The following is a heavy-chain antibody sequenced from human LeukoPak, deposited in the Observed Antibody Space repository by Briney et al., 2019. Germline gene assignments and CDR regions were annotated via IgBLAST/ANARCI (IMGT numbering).Heavy chain of an antibody. J-gene: IGHJ6*03. CDR3: ARDTYTTVTAMDV. Sequence: ASVKVSCKASGYTFTSYGISWVRQAPGQGLEWMGWISAFNGYTDYPQNFQGRVTLTTDTSTSTAHMELRSLRSDDTAVYYCARDTYTTVTAMDVCGKGTTVTVSS. V-gene: IGHV1-18*01. CDR1: GYTFTSYG. CDR2: ISAFNGYT. D-gene: IGHD4-17*01.